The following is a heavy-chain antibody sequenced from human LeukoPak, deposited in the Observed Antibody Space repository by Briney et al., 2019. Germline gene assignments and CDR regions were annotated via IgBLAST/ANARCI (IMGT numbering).Heavy chain of an antibody. CDR1: GFTFSDYN. D-gene: IGHD2-15*01. V-gene: IGHV3-11*01. Sequence: GGSLRLSCAASGFTFSDYNMRWIRQAPGKGLEWVSSISRSGSTKYYADSVKGRFTISRDNAKNSLFLQMNSLRAEDTAAYYCARVLRYCSGGNCYSGGLGYMDVWGKGTTVTISS. CDR3: ARVLRYCSGGNCYSGGLGYMDV. J-gene: IGHJ6*03. CDR2: ISRSGSTK.